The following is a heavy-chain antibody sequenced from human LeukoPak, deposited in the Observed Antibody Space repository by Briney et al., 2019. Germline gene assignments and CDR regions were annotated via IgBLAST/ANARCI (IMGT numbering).Heavy chain of an antibody. D-gene: IGHD5-12*01. CDR1: GFTFSSYS. J-gene: IGHJ3*02. CDR2: ISSSSSYI. CDR3: ARDSKRWLPNPDAFDI. Sequence: GGSLRLSCAASGFTFSSYSMNWVHQAPGKGLEWVSSISSSSSYIYYADSVKGRFTISRDNAKNSLYLQMNSLRAEDTAVYYCARDSKRWLPNPDAFDIWGQGTMVTASS. V-gene: IGHV3-21*01.